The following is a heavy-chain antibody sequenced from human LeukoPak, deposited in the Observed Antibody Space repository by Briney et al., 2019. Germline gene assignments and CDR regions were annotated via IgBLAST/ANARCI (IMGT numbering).Heavy chain of an antibody. CDR1: GFTFSSYS. D-gene: IGHD3-9*01. V-gene: IGHV3-21*01. J-gene: IGHJ4*02. CDR3: ARDLFDILTGYLGDY. Sequence: GGSLRLSCAASGFTFSSYSMNWVRQAPGKGLEWVSSISSSSSYIYYADSVKGRFTISRDNDKNSLYLQMNSLRAEDTAVYYCARDLFDILTGYLGDYWGQGTLVTVSS. CDR2: ISSSSSYI.